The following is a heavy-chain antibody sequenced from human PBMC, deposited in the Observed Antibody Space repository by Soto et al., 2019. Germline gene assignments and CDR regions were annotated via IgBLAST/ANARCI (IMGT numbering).Heavy chain of an antibody. CDR2: IYYSGST. D-gene: IGHD2-2*01. J-gene: IGHJ6*03. V-gene: IGHV4-59*01. CDR1: GGSISSYY. CDR3: ARDRPLVVPAAPEHYYYYYYMDV. Sequence: QVQLQESGPGLVKPSETLSLTCTVSGGSISSYYWSWIRQPPGKGLEWIGYIYYSGSTNYNPSLKSRVTISVDTSKNQFSLKLSSVTAADTAVYYCARDRPLVVPAAPEHYYYYYYMDVWGKGTTVTVSS.